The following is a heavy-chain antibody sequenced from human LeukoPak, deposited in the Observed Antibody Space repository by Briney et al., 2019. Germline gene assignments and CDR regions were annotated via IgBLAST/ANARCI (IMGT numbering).Heavy chain of an antibody. Sequence: SETLSLTCTVSGDSIRSYYWTWIRQPPGKGLEWIGYLYYTGSSNYNPSLKSRVTTSVDTSKNQLSLKLNSVTAADTAVYYCATFKWGRIWFDPWGQGTLVTVSS. J-gene: IGHJ5*02. CDR1: GDSIRSYY. CDR2: LYYTGSS. V-gene: IGHV4-59*01. D-gene: IGHD3-16*01. CDR3: ATFKWGRIWFDP.